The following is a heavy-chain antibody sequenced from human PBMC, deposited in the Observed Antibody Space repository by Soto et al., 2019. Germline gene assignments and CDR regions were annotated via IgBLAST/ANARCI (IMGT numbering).Heavy chain of an antibody. CDR1: GGSIFSHY. Sequence: QVQLQESGPGLVKPAETLSLTCTVSGGSIFSHYWCWIRQPPGKGLEYIGYSYYSGSTNYNPSLKSRVTISVDMYREQFSLKLTSVTAADTAVYYCARGHNLGGSTFDIWGQGTSVTVSS. J-gene: IGHJ3*02. V-gene: IGHV4-59*11. D-gene: IGHD3-16*01. CDR2: SYYSGST. CDR3: ARGHNLGGSTFDI.